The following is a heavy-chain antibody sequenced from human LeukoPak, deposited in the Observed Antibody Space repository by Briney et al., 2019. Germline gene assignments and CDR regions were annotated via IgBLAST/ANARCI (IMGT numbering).Heavy chain of an antibody. J-gene: IGHJ3*01. Sequence: GGSLRLSCATSGFIFSRYWMSWVRQAPGKGLEWVANINQDESEKNYVDSVKGRFTISRDNAKNSLDLQMDSLRAEDTAVYYCARYGNGEWLAHYAFDVWGQGTMVTVSS. CDR2: INQDESEK. CDR3: ARYGNGEWLAHYAFDV. V-gene: IGHV3-7*01. CDR1: GFIFSRYW. D-gene: IGHD6-19*01.